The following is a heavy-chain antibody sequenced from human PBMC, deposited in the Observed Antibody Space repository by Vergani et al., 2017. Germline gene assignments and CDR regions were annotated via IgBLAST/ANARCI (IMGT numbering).Heavy chain of an antibody. CDR1: GFTFSSYA. CDR3: AKDRYYDSSGHEYAFDI. D-gene: IGHD3-22*01. V-gene: IGHV3-23*01. Sequence: EVQLLESGGGLVQPGGSLRLSCAASGFTFSSYAMSWVRQAPGKGLEWVSAISGSGGSTYYADSVKGRFTISRDNSKNTLYLQMNSLRAEDTAVYYCAKDRYYDSSGHEYAFDIWGQGTMVTVSS. CDR2: ISGSGGST. J-gene: IGHJ3*02.